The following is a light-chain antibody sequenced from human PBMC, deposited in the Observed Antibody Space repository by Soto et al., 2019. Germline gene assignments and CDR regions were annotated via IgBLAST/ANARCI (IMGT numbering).Light chain of an antibody. CDR3: QQYDTSPLT. CDR2: KAS. V-gene: IGKV1-5*03. CDR1: QSINTW. J-gene: IGKJ4*01. Sequence: DIQMTQSPSTLSGSVGYTITITCRASQSINTWLAWYQQRPGKAPKLLIYKASSLEGGVPSRFRGSGSGTEFTLTISSLQPDDFGTYYCQQYDTSPLTFGGGTTVDIK.